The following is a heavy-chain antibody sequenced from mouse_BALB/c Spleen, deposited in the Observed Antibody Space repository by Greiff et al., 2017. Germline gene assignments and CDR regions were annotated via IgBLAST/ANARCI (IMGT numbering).Heavy chain of an antibody. D-gene: IGHD1-1*01. CDR2: INPSSGYT. CDR3: ARDYGSKGENFDY. J-gene: IGHJ2*01. Sequence: VKLVESAAELARPGASVKMSCKASGYTFTSYTMHWVKQRPGQGLEWIGYINPSSGYTEYNQKFKDKTTLTADKSSSTAYMQLSSLTSEDSAVYYCARDYGSKGENFDYWGQGTTLTVSS. V-gene: IGHV1-4*02. CDR1: GYTFTSYT.